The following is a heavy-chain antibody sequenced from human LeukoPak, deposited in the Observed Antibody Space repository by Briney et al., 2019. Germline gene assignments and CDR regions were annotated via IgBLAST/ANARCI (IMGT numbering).Heavy chain of an antibody. V-gene: IGHV3-48*01. CDR2: ITLSSSSI. J-gene: IGHJ4*02. Sequence: GGSLRLSCAASGFRLSDYAMNWVRQAPGKGLEWVSYITLSSSSIYYADSVKGRFTISRDNAKNSLYLQMNSLRAEDTAVYYCAREPTYSSSWYTSCDYWGQGTLVTVSS. CDR1: GFRLSDYA. CDR3: AREPTYSSSWYTSCDY. D-gene: IGHD6-13*01.